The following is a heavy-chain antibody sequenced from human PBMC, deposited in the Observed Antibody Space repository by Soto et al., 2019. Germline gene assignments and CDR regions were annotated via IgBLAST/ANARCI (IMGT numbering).Heavy chain of an antibody. CDR3: ARDWYRYCSGGSCKRNAFDI. CDR2: MNPNSGNT. V-gene: IGHV1-8*01. D-gene: IGHD2-15*01. Sequence: ASVKVSCKASGYTFTSYDINWVRQATGQGLEWMGWMNPNSGNTGYAQKFQGRVTMTRNTSISTAYMELSSLRSDDTAVYYCARDWYRYCSGGSCKRNAFDIWGQGTMVTVSS. CDR1: GYTFTSYD. J-gene: IGHJ3*02.